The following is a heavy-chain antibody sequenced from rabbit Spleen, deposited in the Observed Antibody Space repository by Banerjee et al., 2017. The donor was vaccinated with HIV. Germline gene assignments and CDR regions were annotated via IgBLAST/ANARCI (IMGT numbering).Heavy chain of an antibody. CDR2: MDTGSGGVT. D-gene: IGHD2-1*01. CDR3: GRGSATMTMVITGYYLSL. J-gene: IGHJ4*01. Sequence: QSLEESGGGLVQPEGSLTLTCTASGFSFSSNYYMCWVRQAPGKGLEWIGCMDTGSGGVTYYASWAKGRFTISKTSSTTVTLQMTRLTAADTATYFCGRGSATMTMVITGYYLSLWGPGTLVTVS. V-gene: IGHV1S40*01. CDR1: GFSFSSNYY.